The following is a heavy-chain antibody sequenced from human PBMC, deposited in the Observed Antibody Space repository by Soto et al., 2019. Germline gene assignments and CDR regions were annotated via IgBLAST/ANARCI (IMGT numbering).Heavy chain of an antibody. CDR2: IYYSGST. CDR1: GASISSSGYY. CDR3: ARQLLSSSWYGSWFDP. Sequence: SETLSLTCTVSGASISSSGYYWGWIRQPPGKGLDWIGSIYYSGSTYYNPSLKSRVTISVDTSKNQFSLKLSSVTAADTAVYYCARQLLSSSWYGSWFDPWGQGALLTVAS. D-gene: IGHD6-13*01. V-gene: IGHV4-39*01. J-gene: IGHJ5*02.